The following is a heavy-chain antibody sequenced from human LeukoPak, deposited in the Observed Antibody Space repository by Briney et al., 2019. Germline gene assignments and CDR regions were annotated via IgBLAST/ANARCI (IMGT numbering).Heavy chain of an antibody. V-gene: IGHV1-69*04. CDR2: IIPILGIA. J-gene: IGHJ4*02. CDR1: GGTFSSYA. CDR3: AVGLRNEKDYDILTGYWEGLDFDY. Sequence: VASVKVSCKASGGTFSSYAISWVRQAPGQGLEWMGRIIPILGIANYAQKFQGRVTITADKSTSTAYMELSSLRSEDTAVYYCAVGLRNEKDYDILTGYWEGLDFDYWGQGTLVTVSS. D-gene: IGHD3-9*01.